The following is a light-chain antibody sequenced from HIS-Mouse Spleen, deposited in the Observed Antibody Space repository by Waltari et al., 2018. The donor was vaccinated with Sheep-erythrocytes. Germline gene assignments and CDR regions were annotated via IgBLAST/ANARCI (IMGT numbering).Light chain of an antibody. J-gene: IGLJ2*01. CDR2: QDS. Sequence: SYELTQPPSVSVSPGQTASITCSGDKLGDTYACWYQQKPGQSPVLVIYQDSNRPSGIPERFYGSNSGNTATLTSSWTQAMDEADYYCQAWDSSFVVFGGGTKLTVL. V-gene: IGLV3-1*01. CDR3: QAWDSSFVV. CDR1: KLGDTY.